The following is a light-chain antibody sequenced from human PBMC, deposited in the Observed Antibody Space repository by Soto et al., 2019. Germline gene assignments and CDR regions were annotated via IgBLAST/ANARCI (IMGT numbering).Light chain of an antibody. J-gene: IGKJ2*01. CDR3: QQYNNRPPYT. CDR1: QSVSSN. Sequence: EIVMTQSPVTLSVSPGERATLSCRASQSVSSNLAWYQQKPGQAPRLLIYGASTRATGIPARLSGSGSGTEFTLTNSSLQSEDFAVYYWQQYNNRPPYTFGQGTKLDI. V-gene: IGKV3-15*01. CDR2: GAS.